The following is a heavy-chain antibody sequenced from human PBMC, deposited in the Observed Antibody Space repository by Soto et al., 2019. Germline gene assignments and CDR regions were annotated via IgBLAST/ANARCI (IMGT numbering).Heavy chain of an antibody. V-gene: IGHV3-21*01. CDR2: ISSSSSYI. Sequence: EVQLVESGGGLVKPGGSLRLSCAASGFTFSSYSMNWVRQAPGKGLEWVSSISSSSSYIYYADSVKGRFTISRDNAKNSLYLQMNSLSAEDMAVYYCARDIVARFDYWGQGTLVTVSS. CDR3: ARDIVARFDY. J-gene: IGHJ4*02. CDR1: GFTFSSYS. D-gene: IGHD2-15*01.